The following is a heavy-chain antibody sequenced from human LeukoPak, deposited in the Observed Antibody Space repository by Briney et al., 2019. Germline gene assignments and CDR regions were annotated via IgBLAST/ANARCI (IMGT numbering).Heavy chain of an antibody. CDR1: GFTFSSYA. V-gene: IGHV3-23*01. D-gene: IGHD3-16*02. CDR3: APYDYVWGSYRY. Sequence: GSLRLSWAASGFTFSSYAMSWVRQATGKGPESVSAISGSGGSTYYADSVKGRFTISRDNSKNTLYLQMNSLRAEDTAVYYCAPYDYVWGSYRYWGQGTLVTVSS. CDR2: ISGSGGST. J-gene: IGHJ4*02.